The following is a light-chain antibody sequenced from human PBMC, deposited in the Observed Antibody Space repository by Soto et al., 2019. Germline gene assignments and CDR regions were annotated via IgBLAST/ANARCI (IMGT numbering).Light chain of an antibody. CDR2: SAS. Sequence: DIEMTQSPSVLSASVGDRVTITHRASQNIRSWLAWYQQKSGKAPELLTYSASVLERGVPSRFSGSGFGTEFTLTISSVQPDDFATYYCQEYNGNSGLTFGGGTKVEIK. J-gene: IGKJ4*01. CDR1: QNIRSW. V-gene: IGKV1-5*03. CDR3: QEYNGNSGLT.